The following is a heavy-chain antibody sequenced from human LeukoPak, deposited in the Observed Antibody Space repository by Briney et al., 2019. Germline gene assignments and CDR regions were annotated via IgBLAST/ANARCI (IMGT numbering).Heavy chain of an antibody. V-gene: IGHV1-8*02. Sequence: ASVTVSCTTSGYTFTSYDINWVRQAPGQGLEWMGWMNPNSGNTGSAPKFQGRVTMTRDTSLGTAYMELSSLTYEDTAVYYCARGGVLLWFGEPAAFDIWGQGTMVTVSS. J-gene: IGHJ3*02. CDR3: ARGGVLLWFGEPAAFDI. D-gene: IGHD3-10*01. CDR1: GYTFTSYD. CDR2: MNPNSGNT.